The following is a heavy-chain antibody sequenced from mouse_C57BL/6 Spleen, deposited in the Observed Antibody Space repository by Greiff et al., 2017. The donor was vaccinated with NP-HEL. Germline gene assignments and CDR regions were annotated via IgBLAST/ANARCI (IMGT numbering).Heavy chain of an antibody. D-gene: IGHD3-3*01. V-gene: IGHV5-4*01. Sequence: DVHLVESGGGLVKPGGSLKLSCAASGFTFSSYAMSWVRQTPEKRLEWVATISDGGSYTYYPDNVKGRFTISRDNAKNNLYLQMSHLKSEDTAMYYCARDRGIRAMDYWGQGTSVTVSS. J-gene: IGHJ4*01. CDR3: ARDRGIRAMDY. CDR1: GFTFSSYA. CDR2: ISDGGSYT.